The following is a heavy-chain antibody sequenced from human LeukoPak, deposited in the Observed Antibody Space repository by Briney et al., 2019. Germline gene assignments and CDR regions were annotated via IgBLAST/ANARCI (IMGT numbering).Heavy chain of an antibody. D-gene: IGHD1-1*01. CDR2: ISYSGST. CDR1: GGSISSYY. CDR3: AREGTAGTNLNWFDP. J-gene: IGHJ5*02. Sequence: PSETLSLTCTVSGGSISSYYWSWIRQPPGKGLEWIGYISYSGSTNFNPSLKSRVTISVDTSKNQFSLKLSSVTAADTAVYYCAREGTAGTNLNWFDPWGQGTLVTVSS. V-gene: IGHV4-59*01.